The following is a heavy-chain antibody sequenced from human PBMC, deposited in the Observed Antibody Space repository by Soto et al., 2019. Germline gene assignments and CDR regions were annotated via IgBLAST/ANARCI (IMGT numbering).Heavy chain of an antibody. V-gene: IGHV4-4*02. CDR2: IYHSGST. Sequence: QMQLQESGPGLVKPSGTLSLTCTVSGVSINSANWWTWVRQSPGKGLEWIGEIYHSGSTNFNPSLKSRVTISVDNSKNQFYLELTSVTAADTAVYFCARYCGGGSCYLGVSDIWGQGTMVTVSS. CDR1: GVSINSANW. CDR3: ARYCGGGSCYLGVSDI. J-gene: IGHJ3*02. D-gene: IGHD2-15*01.